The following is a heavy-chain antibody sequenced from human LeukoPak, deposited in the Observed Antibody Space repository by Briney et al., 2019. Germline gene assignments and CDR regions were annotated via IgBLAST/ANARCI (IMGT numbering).Heavy chain of an antibody. V-gene: IGHV3-21*01. CDR2: ISSSSSYI. Sequence: GGSLRLSCAASGFTFSSYSMNWVRQAPGKGLEWVSYISSSSSYIYYADSMKGRFTISRDNAKNSLYLQMNSLRAEDTAVYFCAPDPRDCGGDCYVKWGQGTLVTVSS. CDR1: GFTFSSYS. D-gene: IGHD2-21*02. J-gene: IGHJ4*02. CDR3: APDPRDCGGDCYVK.